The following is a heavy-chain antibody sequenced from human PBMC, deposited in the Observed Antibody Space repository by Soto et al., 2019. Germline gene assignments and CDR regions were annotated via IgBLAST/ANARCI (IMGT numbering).Heavy chain of an antibody. CDR2: INHSGST. CDR1: GGSFSGYY. Sequence: PSETLSLTCAVYGGSFSGYYWSWIRQPPGKGPEWIGEINHSGSTNYNPSLKSRVTISVDTSKNQSSLKLSSVTAADTAVYYCARGRIGALGAAAGTGDFDYWGQGTLVTVSS. CDR3: ARGRIGALGAAAGTGDFDY. D-gene: IGHD6-13*01. J-gene: IGHJ4*02. V-gene: IGHV4-34*01.